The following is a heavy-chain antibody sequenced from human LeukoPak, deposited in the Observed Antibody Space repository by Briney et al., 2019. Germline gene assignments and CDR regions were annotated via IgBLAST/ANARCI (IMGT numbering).Heavy chain of an antibody. D-gene: IGHD5-12*01. J-gene: IGHJ4*02. CDR3: VKDIVATIHTISGGN. V-gene: IGHV3-9*01. Sequence: GGSLRPSCAASGFTFDDYAMHWVRQAPGKGLEWVSGISWNGGDIGYADSVKGRFTISRDNAKNSLYLQMNSLRPEDTALYYCVKDIVATIHTISGGNWGRGALVTVSS. CDR2: ISWNGGDI. CDR1: GFTFDDYA.